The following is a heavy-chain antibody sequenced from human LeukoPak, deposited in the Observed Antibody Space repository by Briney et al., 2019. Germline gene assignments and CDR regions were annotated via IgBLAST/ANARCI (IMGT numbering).Heavy chain of an antibody. CDR3: AKPRDGYKLDAFDI. CDR1: GFAFSNYA. Sequence: GGSLRLSCATSGFAFSNYAMHWVRQAPGKGLEWVAFIRHDGSNKLYPDSVKGRFTISRDNSKNTLYMEMNSLRIEDTAVYFCAKPRDGYKLDAFDIWGQGTKVTVSS. CDR2: IRHDGSNK. D-gene: IGHD5-24*01. V-gene: IGHV3-30*02. J-gene: IGHJ3*02.